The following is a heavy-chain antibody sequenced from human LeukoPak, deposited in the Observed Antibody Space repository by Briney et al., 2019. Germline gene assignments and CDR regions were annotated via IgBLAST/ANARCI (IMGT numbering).Heavy chain of an antibody. Sequence: SETLSLTCTVSGYSISSGYYWGWIRQPPGKGLEWIGSIYESGSTYYNPSLKSRVTISVDTSKNQFSLKLSSVTAADTAVYYCARDLRWGSSAPLDYWGQGTLVTVSS. CDR1: GYSISSGYY. CDR2: IYESGST. J-gene: IGHJ4*02. V-gene: IGHV4-38-2*02. D-gene: IGHD6-6*01. CDR3: ARDLRWGSSAPLDY.